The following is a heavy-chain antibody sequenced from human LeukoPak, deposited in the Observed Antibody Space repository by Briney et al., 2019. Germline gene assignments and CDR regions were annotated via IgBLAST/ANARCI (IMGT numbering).Heavy chain of an antibody. Sequence: SETLSLTCTVSGGSISNYYWSWIRQPPGKGLEWIGYIYDSGSTKYNPSLKSRVTISVHTSKNQFSLRLSSVAAADTAVYYCARESYGSGSYNTWFDPWGQGTLVTVS. CDR3: ARESYGSGSYNTWFDP. CDR1: GGSISNYY. CDR2: IYDSGST. D-gene: IGHD3-10*01. J-gene: IGHJ5*02. V-gene: IGHV4-59*12.